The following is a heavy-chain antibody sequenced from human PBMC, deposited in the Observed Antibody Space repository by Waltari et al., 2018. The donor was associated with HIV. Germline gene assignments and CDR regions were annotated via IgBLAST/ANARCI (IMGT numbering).Heavy chain of an antibody. Sequence: EVHLVESGGGLVQPGGSLRLSCAASGFTFSTFWMTWVRQAPGKGLGWLANIKQDGSEKYYADSVKGRFTVSRDNNKKSLYLQMSSLRAEDTAVYYCARDLKDYDFWSPVDVWGQGTTVTVSS. CDR2: IKQDGSEK. CDR1: GFTFSTFW. V-gene: IGHV3-7*01. J-gene: IGHJ6*02. D-gene: IGHD3-3*01. CDR3: ARDLKDYDFWSPVDV.